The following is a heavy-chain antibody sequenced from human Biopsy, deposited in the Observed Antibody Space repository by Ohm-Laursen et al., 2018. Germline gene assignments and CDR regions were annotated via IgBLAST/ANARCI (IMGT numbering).Heavy chain of an antibody. CDR2: INHSGRT. J-gene: IGHJ6*02. Sequence: PSQTLSLTCAVYGESFNGYYWSWIRQTPGKGLERIGEINHSGRTNYNPSLKSRVTISVDTSKNQFSLKLRSVTAADTAVYYCVRGVDYYDPYHYYALDVWGQGTTVTVSS. CDR3: VRGVDYYDPYHYYALDV. V-gene: IGHV4-34*01. D-gene: IGHD3-22*01. CDR1: GESFNGYY.